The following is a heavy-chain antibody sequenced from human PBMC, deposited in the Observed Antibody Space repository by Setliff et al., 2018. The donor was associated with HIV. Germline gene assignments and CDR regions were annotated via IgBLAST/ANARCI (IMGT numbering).Heavy chain of an antibody. V-gene: IGHV1-69*13. Sequence: SVKVSCKASGGTFRSHEISWVRQAPGQGLEWMGGIVPILNAGNYAPKFQGRVTITADESTTTAYMELSSLRSEDTAVYYCARVPLSGWRYFDYWGQGTLVTVSS. CDR3: ARVPLSGWRYFDY. CDR2: IVPILNAG. J-gene: IGHJ4*02. D-gene: IGHD6-19*01. CDR1: GGTFRSHE.